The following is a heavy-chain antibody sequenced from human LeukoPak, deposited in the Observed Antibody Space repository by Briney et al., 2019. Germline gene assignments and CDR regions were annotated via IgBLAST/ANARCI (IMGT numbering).Heavy chain of an antibody. CDR2: LSGSGDSR. Sequence: GGSLRLSCAASGFTFTSGASSWVGRAQGKGLEWVSLLSGSGDSRYYADSVKGRFTISRDNAKNTLWLQMNSLRAEDTAVYYCAKGVTTVRIYYHGMDVWGQGTTVTVSS. V-gene: IGHV3-23*01. D-gene: IGHD4-17*01. CDR3: AKGVTTVRIYYHGMDV. J-gene: IGHJ6*02. CDR1: GFTFTSGA.